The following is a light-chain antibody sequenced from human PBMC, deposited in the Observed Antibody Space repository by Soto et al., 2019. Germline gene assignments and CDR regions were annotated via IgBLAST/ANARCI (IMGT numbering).Light chain of an antibody. J-gene: IGKJ1*01. V-gene: IGKV1-5*01. CDR3: QQYHSYPWT. CDR2: DVM. CDR1: QSISNW. Sequence: DIQMTQSPSTLSASVGDRVTITCRASQSISNWLAWYQQKPGKAPNLLIYDVMSFESGVPSRFSGNGSAAEFTLTITSLQPDDSAIYYCQQYHSYPWTFGQGTKVEVK.